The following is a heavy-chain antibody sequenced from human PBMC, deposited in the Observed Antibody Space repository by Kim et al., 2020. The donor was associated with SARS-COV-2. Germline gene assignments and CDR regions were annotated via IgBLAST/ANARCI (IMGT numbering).Heavy chain of an antibody. Sequence: ATRYCPSFQGQVTISADKSISTAYLQWSSLKASDTAMYYCARQRYGDDDYWGQGTLVTVSS. CDR2: AT. V-gene: IGHV5-51*01. CDR3: ARQRYGDDDY. J-gene: IGHJ4*02. D-gene: IGHD3-9*01.